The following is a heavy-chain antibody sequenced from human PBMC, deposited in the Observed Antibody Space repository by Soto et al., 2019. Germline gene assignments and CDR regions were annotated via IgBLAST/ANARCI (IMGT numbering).Heavy chain of an antibody. Sequence: SETLSLTCTVSGGSISPYYWSWIRQTPGKVLEWIAYIYYSGNTNYNPSLKSRVIISVDTSKNLFSLKLTSVTAADTAVYYCARIPVDTSMIYWLDPWGQGTLVTVSS. V-gene: IGHV4-59*01. D-gene: IGHD5-18*01. CDR1: GGSISPYY. J-gene: IGHJ5*02. CDR2: IYYSGNT. CDR3: ARIPVDTSMIYWLDP.